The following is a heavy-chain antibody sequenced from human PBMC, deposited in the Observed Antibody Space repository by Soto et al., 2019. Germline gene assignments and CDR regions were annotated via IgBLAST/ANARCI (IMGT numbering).Heavy chain of an antibody. J-gene: IGHJ6*02. Sequence: PGGSLRLSCAASEFTFSSYAMHWVRQAPGKGLEWVAVIAYDGSNKYYADSVKGRFTISRDNSKNTLYLQMNSLRAEDTAVYYCAKDRGGWIDYYYYGMDVWGQGTTVTVSS. CDR1: EFTFSSYA. CDR3: AKDRGGWIDYYYYGMDV. D-gene: IGHD6-19*01. CDR2: IAYDGSNK. V-gene: IGHV3-30-3*01.